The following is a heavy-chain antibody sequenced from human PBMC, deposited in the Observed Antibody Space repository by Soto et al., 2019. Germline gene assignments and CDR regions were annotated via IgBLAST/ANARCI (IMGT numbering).Heavy chain of an antibody. CDR1: GGSVSSGSYY. CDR3: ARGGYYDFWSGYPPNWFDP. V-gene: IGHV4-61*01. CDR2: IYYSGST. D-gene: IGHD3-3*01. Sequence: QVQLQESGPGLVKPSETLSLTCTVSGGSVSSGSYYWSWIRQPPGKGLEWIGYIYYSGSTNYNPSLTRRVTISVDTSKNQFSLKLSSVTAADTAVYYCARGGYYDFWSGYPPNWFDPWGQGTLVTVSS. J-gene: IGHJ5*02.